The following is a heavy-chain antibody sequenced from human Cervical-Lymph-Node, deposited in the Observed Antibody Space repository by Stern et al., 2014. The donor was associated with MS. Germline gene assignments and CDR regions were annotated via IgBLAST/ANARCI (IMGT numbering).Heavy chain of an antibody. CDR1: GFSLSTSGMR. V-gene: IGHV2-70*04. CDR2: SGWDDDK. CDR3: ARSPPYYEFWNDYYYFDY. D-gene: IGHD3-3*01. Sequence: QVTLRESGPALVKPTQTLTLTCTFSGFSLSTSGMRVSWIRQPPGKALARLARSGWDDDKFSSTSLKSRLTISKDTSKTQLVLTMTNMDPVDTATYYCARSPPYYEFWNDYYYFDYWGQGTLVAVSS. J-gene: IGHJ4*02.